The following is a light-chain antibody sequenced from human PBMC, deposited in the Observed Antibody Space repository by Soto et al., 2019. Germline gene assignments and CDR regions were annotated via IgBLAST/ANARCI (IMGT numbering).Light chain of an antibody. CDR2: GAS. Sequence: ELVLTQSPGTLSLSPGERATLSCRASQSVSSSYLAWYQQKPGQAPRLLIYGASSRATGIPDRFSGSGSGTDFTLTISRLEPEDFAVYYCQQYGGSTGTFGQGTKVEIK. J-gene: IGKJ1*01. CDR3: QQYGGSTGT. CDR1: QSVSSSY. V-gene: IGKV3-20*01.